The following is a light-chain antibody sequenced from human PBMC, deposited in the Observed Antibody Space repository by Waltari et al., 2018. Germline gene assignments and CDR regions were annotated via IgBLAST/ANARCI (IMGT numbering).Light chain of an antibody. J-gene: IGKJ2*01. Sequence: EIVVTQSPATLSVSPGEGATLPCRASETIKTNLAWYQPKPGQAPRLLNYDASTRATGIPARFSGSGSGTEFTLTISSLQSEDFAIYFCQQYNEWPPISTFGQGTNLEIK. V-gene: IGKV3-15*01. CDR1: ETIKTN. CDR3: QQYNEWPPIST. CDR2: DAS.